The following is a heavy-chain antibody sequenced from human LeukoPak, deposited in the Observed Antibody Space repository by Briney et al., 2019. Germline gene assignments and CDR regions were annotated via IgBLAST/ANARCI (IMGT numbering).Heavy chain of an antibody. CDR1: GGSISSYY. V-gene: IGHV4-59*01. J-gene: IGHJ5*02. CDR2: IYYSGST. Sequence: SETLSLTCTVSGGSISSYYWSWIRQPPGKGLEWIGYIYYSGSTNYNPSLKSRVTISVDTSKNQFSLKLSSVTAADTAVYYCARVGSYITMVRGLSRWFDPWGQGTLVTVSS. D-gene: IGHD3-10*01. CDR3: ARVGSYITMVRGLSRWFDP.